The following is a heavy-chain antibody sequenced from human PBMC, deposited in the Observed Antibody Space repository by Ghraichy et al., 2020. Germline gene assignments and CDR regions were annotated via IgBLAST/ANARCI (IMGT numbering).Heavy chain of an antibody. CDR3: ARSVRFLEWLLWEDY. J-gene: IGHJ4*02. D-gene: IGHD3-3*01. Sequence: SQTLSLTCTVSGGSISSYYWSWIRQPPGKGLEWIGYIYYSGSTNYNPSLKSRVTISVDTSKNQFSLKLSSVTAADTAVYYCARSVRFLEWLLWEDYWGQGTLVTVSS. V-gene: IGHV4-59*08. CDR1: GGSISSYY. CDR2: IYYSGST.